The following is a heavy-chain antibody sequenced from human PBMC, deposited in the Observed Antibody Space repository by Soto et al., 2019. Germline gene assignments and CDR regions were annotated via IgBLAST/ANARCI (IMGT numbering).Heavy chain of an antibody. V-gene: IGHV4-30-2*01. CDR3: ARRSHLTGPAS. D-gene: IGHD2-15*01. J-gene: IGHJ5*01. CDR1: GGSISSGAYS. CDR2: IYHSGST. Sequence: PSETLSLTCAVSGGSISSGAYSWSWIRQPPGKGLEWVGYIYHSGSTYYNPSLKSRVTISVDRSKNRFSLNLNSVTAADTAVYYGARRSHLTGPASWGHGTQAPVS.